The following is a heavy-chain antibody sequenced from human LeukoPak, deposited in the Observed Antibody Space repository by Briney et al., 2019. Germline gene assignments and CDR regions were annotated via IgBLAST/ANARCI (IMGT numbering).Heavy chain of an antibody. CDR3: ARDLRGLDR. Sequence: PGGSLRLSCEASGFTFSSYGMIWVRQAPGKGLEWISFIRSDSTTEYADSVRGRFTISRDNAKNSLYLQMNSLRAEDTALYYCARDLRGLDRWGQGTLVTVSS. D-gene: IGHD3/OR15-3a*01. CDR1: GFTFSSYG. V-gene: IGHV3-48*01. J-gene: IGHJ5*02. CDR2: IRSDSTT.